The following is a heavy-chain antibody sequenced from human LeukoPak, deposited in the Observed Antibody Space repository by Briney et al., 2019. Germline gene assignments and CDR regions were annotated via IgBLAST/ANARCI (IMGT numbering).Heavy chain of an antibody. CDR1: GFTLSSYA. J-gene: IGHJ4*02. CDR2: IDSSGGST. V-gene: IGHV3-23*01. CDR3: AKIPGCSGGSCYFTGVDY. Sequence: GGSLRLSCADSGFTLSSYAMSWVRQAPGKGLEWVSIIDSSGGSTYYADSVKGRFTISRDNSKNTLYLQMNSLRAEDTAVYYCAKIPGCSGGSCYFTGVDYWGQGTLVTVSS. D-gene: IGHD2-15*01.